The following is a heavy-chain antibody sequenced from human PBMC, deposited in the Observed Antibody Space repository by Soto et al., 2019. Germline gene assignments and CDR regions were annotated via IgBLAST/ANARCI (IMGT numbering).Heavy chain of an antibody. Sequence: QVQLVQSGAEVKKPGASVKVSCKVSGYTLTELSMHWVRQAPGKGLEWMGGFDPEDGETIYAQKFQGRVTMTEDTSTDTAYMELSRLRSEDTAGYYCATPGERDTFGKAPYYFDYWGQGTLVTVSS. D-gene: IGHD3-16*01. V-gene: IGHV1-24*01. CDR2: FDPEDGET. J-gene: IGHJ4*02. CDR1: GYTLTELS. CDR3: ATPGERDTFGKAPYYFDY.